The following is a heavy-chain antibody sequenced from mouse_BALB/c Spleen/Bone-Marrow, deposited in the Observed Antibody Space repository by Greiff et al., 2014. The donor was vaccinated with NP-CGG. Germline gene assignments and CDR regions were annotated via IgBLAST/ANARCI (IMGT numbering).Heavy chain of an antibody. CDR2: ICSGGST. CDR1: GFSLTSYG. J-gene: IGHJ2*01. D-gene: IGHD2-10*02. V-gene: IGHV2-2*03. Sequence: VQLQQSGPGLVKPSQTLSITCTVSGFSLTSYGVHWVRQSPGKGLEWLGVICSGGSTDYNAAYISRLSISKDNSKSQVFFKMNSLQSNDTAIYYCASSSMVAWGQGTTLTVSS. CDR3: ASSSMVA.